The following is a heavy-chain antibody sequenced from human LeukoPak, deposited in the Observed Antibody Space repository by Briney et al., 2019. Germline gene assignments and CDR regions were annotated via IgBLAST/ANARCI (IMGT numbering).Heavy chain of an antibody. V-gene: IGHV3-23*01. J-gene: IGHJ4*02. CDR2: ISGSGGGT. CDR1: GFTFSSYA. D-gene: IGHD5-18*01. Sequence: GGSLRLSCAASGFTFSSYAMSWVRQAPGKGREGVSAISGSGGGTYYADSVKGWFTISRDNSKNTLYLQRNSLRVEDTAVYYCAKEKLGDTAMVFDYWGQGTLVTDSS. CDR3: AKEKLGDTAMVFDY.